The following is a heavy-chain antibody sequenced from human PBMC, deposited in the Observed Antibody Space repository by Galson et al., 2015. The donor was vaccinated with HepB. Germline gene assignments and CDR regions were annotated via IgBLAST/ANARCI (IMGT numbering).Heavy chain of an antibody. V-gene: IGHV3-11*06. D-gene: IGHD3-16*01. CDR1: GFTFSYYY. J-gene: IGHJ6*02. CDR2: ISSSARST. Sequence: SLRLSCAVSGFTFSYYYMSWSRQAPGKRLEWISYISSSARSTNYADSVKGRFTISRDSAKNSLYLQMNSLRVDDTAIYYCARDLWGFGLDVWGQGTTVTVSS. CDR3: ARDLWGFGLDV.